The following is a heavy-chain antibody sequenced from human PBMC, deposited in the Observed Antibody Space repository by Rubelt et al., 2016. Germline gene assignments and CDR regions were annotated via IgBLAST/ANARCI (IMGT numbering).Heavy chain of an antibody. Sequence: QVQLQQWGAGLLKPSETLSLTCAVYGGSFSGYYWSWIRQPPGKGLEWIGEINPSGSTNYNPSLKSRVTISVEPAKNQFSLKLSSVTAADTAVYYCARGLDNYGYWGQGTLVTVSS. CDR1: GGSFSGYY. J-gene: IGHJ4*02. CDR3: ARGLDNYGY. CDR2: INPSGST. D-gene: IGHD3-16*01. V-gene: IGHV4-34*01.